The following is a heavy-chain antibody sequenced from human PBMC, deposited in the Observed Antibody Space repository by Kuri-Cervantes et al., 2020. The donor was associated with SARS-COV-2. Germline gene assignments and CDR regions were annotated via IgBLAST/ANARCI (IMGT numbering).Heavy chain of an antibody. CDR2: INPNSGGT. D-gene: IGHD3-3*01. V-gene: IGHV1-2*02. J-gene: IGHJ3*02. CDR1: GCTFTGYY. CDR3: ARISSGGVLRFLEWSAEDAFDI. Sequence: ASVKVSCKASGCTFTGYYMHWVRQAPGQGLEWMGWINPNSGGTNYAQKFQGRVTMTRDTSISTAYMELSRLRSDDTAVYYCARISSGGVLRFLEWSAEDAFDIWGQGTMVTVSS.